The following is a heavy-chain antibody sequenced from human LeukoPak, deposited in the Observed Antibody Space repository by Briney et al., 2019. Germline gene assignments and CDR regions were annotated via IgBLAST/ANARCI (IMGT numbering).Heavy chain of an antibody. D-gene: IGHD2-15*01. V-gene: IGHV3-30*02. CDR3: ARDSRYCSGGSCYWVAFDI. CDR2: IRYDGSNK. Sequence: GGSLRLSCAASGFTFSSYGMHWVRQAPGKGLEWVAFIRYDGSNKYYADSVKGRFTISRDNSKNTLYLQMNSLRAEDTAVYYCARDSRYCSGGSCYWVAFDIWGQGTMVTVSS. CDR1: GFTFSSYG. J-gene: IGHJ3*02.